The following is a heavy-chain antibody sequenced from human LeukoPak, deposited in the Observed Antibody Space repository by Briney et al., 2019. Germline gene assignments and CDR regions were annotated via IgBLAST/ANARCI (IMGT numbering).Heavy chain of an antibody. CDR3: ARVIAVAGIREFDP. D-gene: IGHD6-19*01. Sequence: SETLSLTYPVSGGSISNYYYWTWIRQPPGKGLEWIGYVYYTGSTNFNPSLKSRVTMSLDTSRNQFSLKLSSVTAADTAVYYCARVIAVAGIREFDPWGQGTLVTVSS. V-gene: IGHV4-59*08. J-gene: IGHJ5*02. CDR1: GGSISNYY. CDR2: VYYTGST.